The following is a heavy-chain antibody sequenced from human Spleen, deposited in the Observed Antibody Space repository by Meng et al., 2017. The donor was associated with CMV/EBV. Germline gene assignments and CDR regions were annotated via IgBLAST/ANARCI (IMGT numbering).Heavy chain of an antibody. CDR1: GFTFSTFS. J-gene: IGHJ6*02. V-gene: IGHV3-21*01. Sequence: GESLKISCAASGFTFSTFSMNWVRQAPGKGLEWVSSSSSSSSYIYYADSVKGRFTISRDNANNSLYLEMNSLRAEDTAVYYCARDDSSGPRLYYYYGMDVWGQGTTVTVSS. CDR3: ARDDSSGPRLYYYYGMDV. D-gene: IGHD6-19*01. CDR2: SSSSSSYI.